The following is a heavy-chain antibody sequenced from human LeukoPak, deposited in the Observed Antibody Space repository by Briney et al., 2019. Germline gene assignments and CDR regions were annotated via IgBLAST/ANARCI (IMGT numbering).Heavy chain of an antibody. V-gene: IGHV4-4*07. CDR3: ARDVTGGFDPDYYMDV. CDR1: GGSISSYY. J-gene: IGHJ6*03. CDR2: IYTSGST. D-gene: IGHD3-16*01. Sequence: SETLSLTCTVSGGSISSYYWSWLRQPAGKGLEWIGRIYTSGSTNYNPSLKSRVTMSVDTSKNQFSLKLSSVTAADTAVYYCARDVTGGFDPDYYMDVWGKGTTVTVSS.